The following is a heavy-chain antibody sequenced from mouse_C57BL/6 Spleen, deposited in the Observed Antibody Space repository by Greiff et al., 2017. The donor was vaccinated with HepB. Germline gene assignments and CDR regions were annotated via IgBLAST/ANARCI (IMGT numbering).Heavy chain of an antibody. J-gene: IGHJ1*03. V-gene: IGHV1-53*01. D-gene: IGHD2-3*01. CDR3: ARSDGYRYFDV. CDR1: GYTFTSYW. CDR2: INPSNGGT. Sequence: QVQLQQPGPELVKPGASVKLSCKASGYTFTSYWMHWVKQRPGQGLEWIGNINPSNGGTNYNEKVKSKATLTVDKSSSTAYMQLSSLTSEYSAVYYCARSDGYRYFDVWGTGTTVTVSS.